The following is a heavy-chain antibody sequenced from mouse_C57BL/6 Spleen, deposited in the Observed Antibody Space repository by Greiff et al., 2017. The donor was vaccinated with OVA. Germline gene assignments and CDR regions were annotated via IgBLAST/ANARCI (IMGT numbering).Heavy chain of an antibody. J-gene: IGHJ4*01. Sequence: EVKLVESGPGLANPSQTLSLTCSVTGYSITSAYWNWIRKFPGHKLEYMGYISYSGSTYYNPSLKSRISITRDTSKNQYYLQLNSVTTEDTATDYGARSGYDYDHAMDYWGQGTSVTVSS. V-gene: IGHV3-8*01. CDR3: ARSGYDYDHAMDY. CDR2: ISYSGST. D-gene: IGHD2-4*01. CDR1: GYSITSAY.